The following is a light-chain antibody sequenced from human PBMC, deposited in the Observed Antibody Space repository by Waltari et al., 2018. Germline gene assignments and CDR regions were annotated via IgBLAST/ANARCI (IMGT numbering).Light chain of an antibody. CDR1: QSVSRY. CDR3: QNHERLPAM. V-gene: IGKV3-20*01. Sequence: EIVLTQSPGTLSLSPGERATLSCRASQSVSRYLAWYQQKPGQAPRLLSYGASSRATCIPDRVSGSGSGTDFSLTISRLEPEDFAVYYCQNHERLPAMFGQGTKVEIK. J-gene: IGKJ1*01. CDR2: GAS.